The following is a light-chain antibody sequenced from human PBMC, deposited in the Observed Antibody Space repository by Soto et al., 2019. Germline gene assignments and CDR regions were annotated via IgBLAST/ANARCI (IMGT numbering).Light chain of an antibody. CDR1: QAVTSNY. CDR3: QQYGSSSPTT. J-gene: IGKJ5*01. CDR2: GAS. Sequence: EIVLTQSPGTQSLSPGERATLFCRASQAVTSNYLAWYQQRPGQAPRLLIYGASNRAAGIPDRFSGGGSGTDFTLSISRLEPEDFAMYYCQQYGSSSPTTFGQGTRLEIE. V-gene: IGKV3-20*01.